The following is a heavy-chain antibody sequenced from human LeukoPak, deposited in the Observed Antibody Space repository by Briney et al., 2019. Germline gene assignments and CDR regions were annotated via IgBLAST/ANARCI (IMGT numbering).Heavy chain of an antibody. Sequence: GGSLRLSCAASGISVSSNYMSWVRQAPGKGLQWVSVIYVDGSTYYADSVKGRITISRDNSRNTLYLQMNSLRAEDTAVYYCARDLATRQRTGLYDSWGQGALVAVSS. CDR2: IYVDGST. J-gene: IGHJ4*02. D-gene: IGHD3-16*02. CDR3: ARDLATRQRTGLYDS. CDR1: GISVSSNY. V-gene: IGHV3-66*01.